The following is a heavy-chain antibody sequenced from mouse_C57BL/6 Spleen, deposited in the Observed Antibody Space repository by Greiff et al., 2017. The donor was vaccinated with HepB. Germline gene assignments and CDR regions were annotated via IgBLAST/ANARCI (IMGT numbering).Heavy chain of an antibody. D-gene: IGHD2-4*01. CDR2: INPNYGTT. Sequence: EVKLLESGPELVKPGASVKISCKASGYSFTDYNMNWVKQSNGKSLEWIGVINPNYGTTSYNQKFKGKATLTVDQSSSTAYMQLNSLTSEDSAVYYCARSGYDYDAYYFDYWGQGTTLTVSS. V-gene: IGHV1-39*01. CDR1: GYSFTDYN. CDR3: ARSGYDYDAYYFDY. J-gene: IGHJ2*01.